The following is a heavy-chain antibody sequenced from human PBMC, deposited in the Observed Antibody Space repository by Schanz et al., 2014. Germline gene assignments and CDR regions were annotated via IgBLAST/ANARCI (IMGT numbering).Heavy chain of an antibody. J-gene: IGHJ4*02. CDR2: VSRSTPDI. Sequence: EAQLLDSGGGLAQPGGSLRLSCAASGFTFSSYSMNWVRQAPGKGLEWVSYVSRSTPDIYYADSVKGRFTMSRDNAKNSVFLQMNSLRAEDTAVYYCVRDSFFAFDYWGQGTLVTVSS. V-gene: IGHV3-48*01. D-gene: IGHD3-3*01. CDR1: GFTFSSYS. CDR3: VRDSFFAFDY.